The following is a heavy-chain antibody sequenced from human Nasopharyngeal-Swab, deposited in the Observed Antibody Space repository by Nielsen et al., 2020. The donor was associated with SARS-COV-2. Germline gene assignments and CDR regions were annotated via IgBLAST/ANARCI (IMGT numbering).Heavy chain of an antibody. V-gene: IGHV3-20*04. CDR3: ASYSTYYTMDV. CDR2: INWNGGGT. D-gene: IGHD4-11*01. Sequence: GESLQTPCEASGFPFDDYCMSWVRQGPGKGLEWSAGINWNGGGTGYADSVKGRFTISRDNARNSLYLQMNSLRAEDTALYYCASYSTYYTMDVWGQGTTVIVSS. J-gene: IGHJ6*02. CDR1: GFPFDDYC.